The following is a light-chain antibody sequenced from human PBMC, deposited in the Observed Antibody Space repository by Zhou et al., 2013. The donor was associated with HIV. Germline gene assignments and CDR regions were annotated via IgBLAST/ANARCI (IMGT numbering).Light chain of an antibody. V-gene: IGKV1-8*01. Sequence: AIRMTQSPSSLSASTGDRVTITCRASQGISSYLAWYQQKPGKAPKLLIYAASTLQSGVPSRFSGSGSGTDFTLTISCLQSEDFATYYCLQHNSYPLFTFGPRDQSRIS. CDR3: LQHNSYPLFT. J-gene: IGKJ3*01. CDR1: QGISSY. CDR2: AAS.